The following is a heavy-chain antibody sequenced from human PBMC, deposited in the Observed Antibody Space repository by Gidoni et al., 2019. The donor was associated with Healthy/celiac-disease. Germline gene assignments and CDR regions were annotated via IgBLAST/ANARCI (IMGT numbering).Heavy chain of an antibody. Sequence: VQLQESGPGLVKPSETLSLTCTVSGGSISSYYWSWIRQPPGKGLEWIGYIYYSGSTNYNPSLKSRVTISVDTSKNQFSLKLSSVTAADTAVYYCAREVRGLGYCSGGSCSSTGFDPWGQGTLVTVSS. D-gene: IGHD2-15*01. J-gene: IGHJ5*02. CDR2: IYYSGST. V-gene: IGHV4-59*01. CDR1: GGSISSYY. CDR3: AREVRGLGYCSGGSCSSTGFDP.